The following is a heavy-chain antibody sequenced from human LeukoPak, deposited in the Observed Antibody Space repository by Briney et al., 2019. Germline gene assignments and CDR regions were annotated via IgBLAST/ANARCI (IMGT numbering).Heavy chain of an antibody. V-gene: IGHV3-7*01. CDR3: ARGVYAFDV. CDR2: MKEDGTET. Sequence: GGSLRLSCAASGFTFSSYWMTWVRQAPGKGLEWVAYMKEDGTETHYVDSVKGRFTISRDNTKKSLYLQMNSLRADDTAVYYCARGVYAFDVWGQGTMATVSS. J-gene: IGHJ3*01. CDR1: GFTFSSYW.